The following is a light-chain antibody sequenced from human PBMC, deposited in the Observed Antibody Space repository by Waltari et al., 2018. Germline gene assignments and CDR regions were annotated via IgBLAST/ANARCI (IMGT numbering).Light chain of an antibody. J-gene: IGLJ3*02. V-gene: IGLV1-44*01. CDR2: TNN. Sequence: QSLLTQPPSTSGTPGQRVTLPCPGSSPHLATTPVHWYQQFPGTAPNLLIYTNNHRPSGVPDRFSGSKSGTSASLAISGLQLEDEADFYCASWDDSLKGWVFGGGTKVTVL. CDR1: SPHLATTP. CDR3: ASWDDSLKGWV.